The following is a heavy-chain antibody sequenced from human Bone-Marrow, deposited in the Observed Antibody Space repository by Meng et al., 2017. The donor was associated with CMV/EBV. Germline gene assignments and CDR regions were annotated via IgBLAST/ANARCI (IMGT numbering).Heavy chain of an antibody. CDR1: GYTFSDFY. J-gene: IGHJ5*02. D-gene: IGHD3-16*01. CDR2: ISPHSGGT. Sequence: ASVKVSCKASGYTFSDFYIYWVRQAPGQGLEWMGCISPHSGGTNYAQKFQSRVAMTRDTSISTAYLELSRLTSDDTAVYYCARVGLRGAYWFDPWGQGTLVTVSS. CDR3: ARVGLRGAYWFDP. V-gene: IGHV1-2*02.